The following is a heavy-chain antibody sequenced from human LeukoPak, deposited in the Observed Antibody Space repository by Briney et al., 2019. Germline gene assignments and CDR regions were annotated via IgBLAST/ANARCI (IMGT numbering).Heavy chain of an antibody. CDR3: ARRWWQQLVVTLFDY. CDR2: IKQDGSEK. CDR1: GVTFSSSW. V-gene: IGHV3-7*01. D-gene: IGHD6-13*01. J-gene: IGHJ4*02. Sequence: GGSLRLSCAASGVTFSSSWMSWVRQAPGKGLEWVANIKQDGSEKYYVDSVKGRFTISRDNAKNSLYLQMNSLRAEDTAVYYCARRWWQQLVVTLFDYWGQGTLVTVSS.